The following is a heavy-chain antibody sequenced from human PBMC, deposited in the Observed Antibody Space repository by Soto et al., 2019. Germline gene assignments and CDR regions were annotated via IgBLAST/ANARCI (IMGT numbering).Heavy chain of an antibody. CDR3: AREVRANLNDFGDYEWFDP. CDR2: ISYGGGNT. J-gene: IGHJ5*02. V-gene: IGHV3-30*03. Sequence: QVHLVESGGGVVQPGRSLRLSCVASGFTFSRYGMHWVRQGPATGLAWVRFISYGGGNTEYVGSVKGRFTISRDNSKNTLYLQMRSLRAEDTAVYFCAREVRANLNDFGDYEWFDPWGQGTLVTVSS. D-gene: IGHD4-17*01. CDR1: GFTFSRYG.